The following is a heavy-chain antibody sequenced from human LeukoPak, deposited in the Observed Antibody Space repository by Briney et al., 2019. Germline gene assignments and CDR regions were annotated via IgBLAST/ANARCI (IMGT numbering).Heavy chain of an antibody. Sequence: PGGSLRLSCEATGFVFYDYAMHWVRQVPGKGLEWVSGINWNSGDIAYADSVKGRFTISRDNAKNSLYLQMNSLKPEDTALYYCARAQSKESDDSGSFYRHFDYWGRGTLVTVSS. V-gene: IGHV3-9*01. CDR3: ARAQSKESDDSGSFYRHFDY. CDR2: INWNSGDI. J-gene: IGHJ4*02. CDR1: GFVFYDYA. D-gene: IGHD3-10*01.